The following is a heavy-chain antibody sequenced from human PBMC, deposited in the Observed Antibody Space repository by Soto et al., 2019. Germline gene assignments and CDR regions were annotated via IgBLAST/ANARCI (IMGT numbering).Heavy chain of an antibody. V-gene: IGHV3-23*01. J-gene: IGHJ4*02. CDR3: AKGRPCVAAAPDY. CDR2: ASGSGSGT. Sequence: GGSLRLSCAASGFTFSDFAMAWVRQAPGKGLEWVSSASGSGSGTYYADSVKGRFTISRDNSKNTLFLHMTNLRAGDTALYFCAKGRPCVAAAPDYWGQGTLVTVSS. D-gene: IGHD6-25*01. CDR1: GFTFSDFA.